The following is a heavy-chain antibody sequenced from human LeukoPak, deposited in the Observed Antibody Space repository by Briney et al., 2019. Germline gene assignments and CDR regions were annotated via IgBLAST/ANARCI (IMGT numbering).Heavy chain of an antibody. CDR1: GFTFSSYS. V-gene: IGHV3-21*01. CDR2: ISSSSSYI. CDR3: ARAQAYGDYTALDY. Sequence: GGSLRLSCAASGFTFSSYSMTWVRQAPGKGLEWVSSISSSSSYIYYADSVKGRFTISRDNAKNSLYLQMNSLRAEDTAVYYCARAQAYGDYTALDYRGQGTLVTVSS. D-gene: IGHD4-17*01. J-gene: IGHJ4*02.